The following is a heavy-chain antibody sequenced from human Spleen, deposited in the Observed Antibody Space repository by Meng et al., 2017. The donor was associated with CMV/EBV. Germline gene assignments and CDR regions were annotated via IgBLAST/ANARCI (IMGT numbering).Heavy chain of an antibody. J-gene: IGHJ4*02. CDR2: IDPDSGVT. V-gene: IGHV1-2*02. Sequence: CTASYLPWVRQAPGQGLEWVGWIDPDSGVTDSAQKFQGRVTLTWDTPISTAYMGLSSLRSDDTAVYYCARARGHYYDSSGYWPYLDYWGQGALVIVSS. D-gene: IGHD3-22*01. CDR1: CTASY. CDR3: ARARGHYYDSSGYWPYLDY.